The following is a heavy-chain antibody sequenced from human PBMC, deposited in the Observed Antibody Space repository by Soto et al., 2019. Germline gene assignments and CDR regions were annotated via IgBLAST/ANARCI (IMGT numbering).Heavy chain of an antibody. Sequence: QVRLVQSGAEVQKPGASVKVSCKAPRDFFKEHDYLHWLREAPGQGLEWTGWIRPWNGDATYAQKFQGRLTLSRDMSIDTMYFDLTSLTSDDTAVYYCVRVSPGWNFDYWGQGTLVTVSS. V-gene: IGHV1-2*02. CDR1: RDFFKEHDY. CDR3: VRVSPGWNFDY. J-gene: IGHJ4*02. D-gene: IGHD6-19*01. CDR2: IRPWNGDA.